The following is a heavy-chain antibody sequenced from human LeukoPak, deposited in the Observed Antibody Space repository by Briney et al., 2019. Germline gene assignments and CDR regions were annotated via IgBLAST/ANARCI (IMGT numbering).Heavy chain of an antibody. CDR3: AKAQDTAMALDY. CDR1: GFTFSSYG. D-gene: IGHD5-18*01. CDR2: IWYDGSNK. Sequence: GGSLRLSCAASGFTFSSYGMHWVRQAPGKGLEWVAVIWYDGSNKYYADSVKGRFTISRYNSKNTLYLQMNSLRAEDTAVYYCAKAQDTAMALDYWGQGTLVTVSS. J-gene: IGHJ4*02. V-gene: IGHV3-33*06.